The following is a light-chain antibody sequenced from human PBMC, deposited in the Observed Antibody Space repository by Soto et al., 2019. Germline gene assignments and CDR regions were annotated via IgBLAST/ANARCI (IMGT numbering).Light chain of an antibody. V-gene: IGLV2-14*01. CDR3: NSYTNSSAVV. J-gene: IGLJ2*01. CDR2: EVT. Sequence: QSALTQPASVSGSPGQSITISCAGTRDDIGAYDYVSWYQQHPGNAPKLLVYEVTNRPSGVSDRFSGSKSGNTASLTISWLQAEDEADYYCNSYTNSSAVVFGGGTKVTVL. CDR1: RDDIGAYDY.